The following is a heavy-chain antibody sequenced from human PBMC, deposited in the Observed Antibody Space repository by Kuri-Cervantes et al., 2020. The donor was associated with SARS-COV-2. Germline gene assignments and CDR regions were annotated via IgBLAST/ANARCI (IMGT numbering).Heavy chain of an antibody. CDR1: GFTFSSYG. Sequence: GESLKISCAASGFTFSSYGMHWVRQAPGKGLEGVAVISYDGSNKYYADSVKGRFTISRDNSKSTLYLQMNSLRAEDKAVYYCAKARGSSWDFSVGGDYYHGMDVWGQGTTVTVSS. V-gene: IGHV3-30*18. CDR3: AKARGSSWDFSVGGDYYHGMDV. CDR2: ISYDGSNK. J-gene: IGHJ6*02. D-gene: IGHD6-13*01.